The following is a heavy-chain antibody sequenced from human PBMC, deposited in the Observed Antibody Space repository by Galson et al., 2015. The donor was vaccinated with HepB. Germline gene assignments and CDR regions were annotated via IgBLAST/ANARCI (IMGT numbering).Heavy chain of an antibody. J-gene: IGHJ6*03. CDR1: GFTFSSYS. D-gene: IGHD2-2*01. CDR2: ISSSSSYI. V-gene: IGHV3-21*01. Sequence: SLRLSCAASGFTFSSYSMNWVRQAPGKGLEWVSSISSSSSYIYYADSVKGRFTISRDNAKNSLYLQMNSLRAEDTAVYYCARLGYCSSTSCQGPDYYYYMDVWGKGTTVTVSS. CDR3: ARLGYCSSTSCQGPDYYYYMDV.